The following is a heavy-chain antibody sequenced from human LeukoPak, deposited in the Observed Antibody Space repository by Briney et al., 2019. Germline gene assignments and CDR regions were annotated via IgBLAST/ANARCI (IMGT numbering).Heavy chain of an antibody. CDR2: VRYDGSNK. J-gene: IGHJ4*02. CDR3: AKAPRISSTWYYFDY. V-gene: IGHV3-30*02. Sequence: GGSLRLSCAASGFTFSSYGMHWVRQAPGKGLGWVAFVRYDGSNKYYADSVKGRFTISRDNSKNTLYVQMNSLRSEDTAVYYCAKAPRISSTWYYFDYWGQGTLVTVSS. D-gene: IGHD6-13*01. CDR1: GFTFSSYG.